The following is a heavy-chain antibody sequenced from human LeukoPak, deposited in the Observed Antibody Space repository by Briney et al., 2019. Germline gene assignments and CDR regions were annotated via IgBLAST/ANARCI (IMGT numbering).Heavy chain of an antibody. CDR3: ATGGLSSLFNDN. CDR1: GINFNKNA. Sequence: PGGSLSLSCVVSGINFNKNAMNWVRQAPGKGPEWVSGIGSGDGDTYYAASVKGRFTISRDNSKNTLYLQMNSLRAEDTALYYCATGGLSSLFNDNWGQGTLVTVSS. J-gene: IGHJ4*02. D-gene: IGHD6-13*01. V-gene: IGHV3-23*01. CDR2: IGSGDGDT.